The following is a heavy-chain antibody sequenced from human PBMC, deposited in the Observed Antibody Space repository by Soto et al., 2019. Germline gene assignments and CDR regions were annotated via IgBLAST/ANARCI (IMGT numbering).Heavy chain of an antibody. CDR3: ARAWRGRYCSSTRCLQRYNCFDP. CDR1: GGSFSGYD. J-gene: IGHJ5*02. CDR2: INHSGST. Sequence: PSETLSLTCAVYGGSFSGYDWSWIRQPPGKGLEWIGEINHSGSTNYNPSLKSRVTISVDTSKNQFSLKLSSVTAADTAVYYCARAWRGRYCSSTRCLQRYNCFDPWGQGTLVTVSS. D-gene: IGHD2-2*01. V-gene: IGHV4-34*01.